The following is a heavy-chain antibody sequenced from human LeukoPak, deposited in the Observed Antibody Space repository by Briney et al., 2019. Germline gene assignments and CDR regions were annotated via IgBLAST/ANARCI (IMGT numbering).Heavy chain of an antibody. J-gene: IGHJ4*02. D-gene: IGHD6-13*01. CDR1: GYTLTGYY. Sequence: ASVKVSCKASGYTLTGYYIHWVRQAPGQGLGWMGWINPNSGGTNYAQKFQGRVTMTRDTSISTACMELSRLRSDDTAVYYCARDPEQQLAYFDYWGQGTLVTVSS. V-gene: IGHV1-2*02. CDR2: INPNSGGT. CDR3: ARDPEQQLAYFDY.